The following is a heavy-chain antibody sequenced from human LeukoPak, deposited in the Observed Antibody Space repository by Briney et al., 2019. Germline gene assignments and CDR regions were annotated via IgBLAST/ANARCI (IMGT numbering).Heavy chain of an antibody. CDR2: IYPGDSDT. V-gene: IGHV5-51*01. CDR3: ARQGVDPAFWSGYYTSSRFDY. CDR1: GYSFTSYW. D-gene: IGHD3-3*01. Sequence: GESLKISCKGSGYSFTSYWIGWVRQMPGKGLEWMGIIYPGDSDTRYSPSFQGQVTISADKSISTAYLQWSSLKASDTAMYYCARQGVDPAFWSGYYTSSRFDYWGQGTLVTVSS. J-gene: IGHJ4*02.